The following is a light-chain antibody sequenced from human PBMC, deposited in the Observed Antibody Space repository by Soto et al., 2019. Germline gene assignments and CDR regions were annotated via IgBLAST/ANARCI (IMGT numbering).Light chain of an antibody. V-gene: IGKV3-20*01. CDR3: QQYGSSGT. Sequence: EIVLTPSPGIFYLPPVDRATLSCRASPSVSGSNLAWYQQKPGQAPRLVIYGASNRATGIPDRFSGSGSGTDFTLTISRLEPEDFAVYYCQQYGSSGTFGQGTKVDI. CDR2: GAS. J-gene: IGKJ1*01. CDR1: PSVSGSN.